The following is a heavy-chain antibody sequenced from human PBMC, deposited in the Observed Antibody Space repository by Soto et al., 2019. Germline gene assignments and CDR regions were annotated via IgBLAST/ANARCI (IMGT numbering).Heavy chain of an antibody. J-gene: IGHJ6*02. CDR3: ASSPAYGSSWYGIPPDLSHGMDV. CDR1: GYTFTSYY. CDR2: INPRGGIT. D-gene: IGHD6-13*01. V-gene: IGHV1-46*01. Sequence: QMQLVQSGAEVKKPGASVKVSCKASGYTFTSYYIHWVRQAPGQGLEWMGIINPRGGITTYAQKFQGRLNMTGDTSTSTDYMELSSLTSEDTAMYHCASSPAYGSSWYGIPPDLSHGMDVWGQGTTVTVSS.